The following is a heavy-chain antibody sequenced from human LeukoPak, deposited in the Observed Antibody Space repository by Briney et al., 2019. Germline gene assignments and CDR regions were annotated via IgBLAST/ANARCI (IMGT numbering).Heavy chain of an antibody. CDR2: IKQDGSEK. D-gene: IGHD3-22*01. CDR3: ARDDSEMIEPSPLDY. J-gene: IGHJ4*02. CDR1: GITFSSYW. V-gene: IGHV3-7*01. Sequence: PGRSLRRSCAASGITFSSYWRSWVRQAPGKGLEWVANIKQDGSEKYYVDSVKGRFTISRDNAKNSLYLQMNSLRAEDTAVYYCARDDSEMIEPSPLDYWGQGTLVTVSS.